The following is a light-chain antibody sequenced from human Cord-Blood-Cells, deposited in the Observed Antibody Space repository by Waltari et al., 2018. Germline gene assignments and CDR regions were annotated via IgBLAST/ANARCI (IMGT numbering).Light chain of an antibody. Sequence: QSALTQPASVSGSPGQSITLSCTATSSDVGGYNYVSWYQQHPGKAPKLMIYDVSNRPSGVSNRFSGSKSGNTASLTISGLQAEDEADYYCSSYTSSSTYVFGTGTKVTVL. J-gene: IGLJ1*01. V-gene: IGLV2-14*01. CDR3: SSYTSSSTYV. CDR1: SSDVGGYNY. CDR2: DVS.